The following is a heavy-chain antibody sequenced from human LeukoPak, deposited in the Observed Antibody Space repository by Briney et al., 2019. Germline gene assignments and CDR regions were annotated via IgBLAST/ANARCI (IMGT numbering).Heavy chain of an antibody. V-gene: IGHV1-18*01. J-gene: IGHJ4*02. D-gene: IGHD3-22*01. CDR1: GYTFTSYG. CDR2: ISAYNGNT. CDR3: ARDSPHYYDSSGYPY. Sequence: ASVKVSCKASGYTFTSYGISWVRQAPGQGLEWMGWISAYNGNTNYAQKLQGRVTMTTDTSTSTAYMELRSLRSDDTAVYYCARDSPHYYDSSGYPYWGQGTLVTVSS.